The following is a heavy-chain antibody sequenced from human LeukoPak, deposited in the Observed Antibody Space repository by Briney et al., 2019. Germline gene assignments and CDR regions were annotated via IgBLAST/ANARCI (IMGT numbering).Heavy chain of an antibody. CDR2: IWYDGSNK. CDR1: GFTFSSYG. V-gene: IGHV3-33*01. Sequence: PGRSLRLSCAASGFTFSSYGMHWVRQAPGKGLEWVAVIWYDGSNKYYADSVKGRFTISRDNSKNTLYLQMNSLRAEDTAVYYCARKENILTGYYDHWGQGTLVTVSS. CDR3: ARKENILTGYYDH. D-gene: IGHD3-9*01. J-gene: IGHJ5*02.